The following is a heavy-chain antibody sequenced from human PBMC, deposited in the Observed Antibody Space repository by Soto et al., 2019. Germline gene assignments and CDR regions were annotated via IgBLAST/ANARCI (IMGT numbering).Heavy chain of an antibody. D-gene: IGHD3-3*01. CDR1: GGSITTGDYY. CDR3: ARDNNGWTHYDFWSGLSGRYYGMDV. J-gene: IGHJ6*02. Sequence: PSETLSLTCTVSGGSITTGDYYWSWIRQPPGKGLEWIGYIYYSGSTFYNPSLKSRITISLDTPKNQFSLKLSSVTAADTAVYYCARDNNGWTHYDFWSGLSGRYYGMDVWGQGTTVTV. CDR2: IYYSGST. V-gene: IGHV4-30-4*02.